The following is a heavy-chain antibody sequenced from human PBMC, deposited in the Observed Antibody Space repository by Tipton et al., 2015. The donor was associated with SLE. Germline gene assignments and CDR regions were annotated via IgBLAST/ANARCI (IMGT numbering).Heavy chain of an antibody. CDR2: ISYSGST. D-gene: IGHD3-16*01. V-gene: IGHV4-39*07. J-gene: IGHJ3*02. Sequence: TLSLTCTVSGGSISSSGYYWGWIRQPPGKGLEWIGSISYSGSTYYNPSLKSRVTISADTSNKQFSLKLSSVTAADTAVYYCARHMGIWGFDAFDIWGQGTLVTVSS. CDR3: ARHMGIWGFDAFDI. CDR1: GGSISSSGYY.